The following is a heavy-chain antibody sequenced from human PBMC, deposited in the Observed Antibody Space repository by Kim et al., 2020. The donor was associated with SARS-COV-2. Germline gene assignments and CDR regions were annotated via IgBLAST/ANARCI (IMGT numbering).Heavy chain of an antibody. D-gene: IGHD3-3*01. CDR3: ARAMYYDFWSGFSEEDYDAFDI. CDR2: IWYDGSNK. V-gene: IGHV3-33*01. J-gene: IGHJ3*02. Sequence: GGSLRLSCAASGFTFSSYGMHWVRQAPGKGLEWVAVIWYDGSNKYYADSVKGRFTISRDNSKNTLYLQMNSLRAEDTAVYYCARAMYYDFWSGFSEEDYDAFDIWGQGTMVTVSS. CDR1: GFTFSSYG.